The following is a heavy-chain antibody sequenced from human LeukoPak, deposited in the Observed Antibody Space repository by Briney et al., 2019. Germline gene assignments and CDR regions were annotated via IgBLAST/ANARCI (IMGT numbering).Heavy chain of an antibody. V-gene: IGHV1-69*13. Sequence: GASVKVSCKASGGTFSSYAISWVRQAPGQGLEWMGGIIPIFGTANYAQKFQGRVTITADESTSTAYMELSSLRSEDTAVYYCARDRTGSCSSTSCSAQGIDAFDIWGQGTMVTVSS. CDR1: GGTFSSYA. CDR3: ARDRTGSCSSTSCSAQGIDAFDI. J-gene: IGHJ3*02. CDR2: IIPIFGTA. D-gene: IGHD2-2*01.